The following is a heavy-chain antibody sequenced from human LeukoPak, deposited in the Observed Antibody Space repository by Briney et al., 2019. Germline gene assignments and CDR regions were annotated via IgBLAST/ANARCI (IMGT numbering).Heavy chain of an antibody. CDR1: GYTFTSYY. CDR3: ARARSGSGSYTAFDI. D-gene: IGHD3-10*01. V-gene: IGHV1-46*03. CDR2: INPSGGST. J-gene: IGHJ3*02. Sequence: ASVKVSCKASGYTFTSYYMHWVRQAPGQGLEWMGIINPSGGSTSYAQKFQGRVTMTRDTSTSTVYMGLSSLRSEDTTVYYCARARSGSGSYTAFDIWGQGTMVTVSS.